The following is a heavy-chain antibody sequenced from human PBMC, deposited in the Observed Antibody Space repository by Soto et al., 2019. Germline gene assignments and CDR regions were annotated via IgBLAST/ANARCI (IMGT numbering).Heavy chain of an antibody. V-gene: IGHV3-23*01. CDR1: GFTLRNYA. CDR2: ISANDVGT. Sequence: PGGSLRLSCEASGFTLRNYAMTWVRQAPGKGLEWVSLISANDVGTYYAESVKTRFTISTDQSRNTVYLQMDSLRADDTAIYYCAKAKNDYNWDNRPPLDHWGQGTLVTVSS. J-gene: IGHJ4*02. CDR3: AKAKNDYNWDNRPPLDH. D-gene: IGHD1-20*01.